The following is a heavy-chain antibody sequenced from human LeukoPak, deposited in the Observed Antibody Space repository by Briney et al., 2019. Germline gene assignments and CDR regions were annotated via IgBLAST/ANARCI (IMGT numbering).Heavy chain of an antibody. CDR3: ARDRLLELAGSSD. CDR1: GFTFSSYG. CDR2: IDQDESDE. V-gene: IGHV3-7*01. Sequence: PGGSLRLSCAASGFTFSSYGMHWVRQAPGKGLEWVANIDQDESDENYVDSVKGRFTISRDDAKNLLYLQMSSLRAEDTAVYYCARDRLLELAGSSDWGQGTLVTVSS. D-gene: IGHD1-7*01. J-gene: IGHJ4*02.